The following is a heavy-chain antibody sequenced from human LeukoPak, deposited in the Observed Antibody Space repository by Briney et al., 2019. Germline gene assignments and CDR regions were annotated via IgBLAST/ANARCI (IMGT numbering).Heavy chain of an antibody. J-gene: IGHJ4*02. Sequence: HGEPLKIPCKGSGSSFASYWISWVRQMPGKGLEWRGIIYPGDSATRYSSSFQGQATLSADKSISTVYLQWSSLKASDTAMYYCARQLERLGGFDYWAQGTLVTVSS. CDR1: GSSFASYW. CDR3: ARQLERLGGFDY. V-gene: IGHV5-51*01. CDR2: IYPGDSAT. D-gene: IGHD1-1*01.